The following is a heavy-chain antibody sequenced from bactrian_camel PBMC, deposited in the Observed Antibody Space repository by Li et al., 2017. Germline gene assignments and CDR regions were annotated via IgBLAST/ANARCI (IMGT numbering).Heavy chain of an antibody. CDR2: INSDDSA. CDR1: GYVYSC. CDR3: AEGRGSRGEHCYSLNY. J-gene: IGHJ4*01. D-gene: IGHD6*01. Sequence: VQLVESGGGSVQAGGSLRLSCTTSGYVYSCMGWFRQAPGKAREAVAAINSDDSAAYTPAVKGRFTISRDSAKNTVYLQMNNLQPEDTATYYCAEGRGSRGEHCYSLNYWGQGTQVTVS. V-gene: IGHV3S53*01.